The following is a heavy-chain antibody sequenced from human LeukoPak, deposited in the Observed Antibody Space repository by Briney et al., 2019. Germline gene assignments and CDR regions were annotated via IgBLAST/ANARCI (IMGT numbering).Heavy chain of an antibody. J-gene: IGHJ4*02. D-gene: IGHD3-9*01. CDR2: INPDGSST. CDR3: TKDFDAATGY. V-gene: IGHV3-74*01. Sequence: GGSLRLSCGASGSTFGTYWMHWVRQAPGKGLVWVSRINPDGSSTGYADSVRGRFTISRDNAKNALYLQMNSLRAEDTAVYYCTKDFDAATGYWGQGTLVTVSS. CDR1: GSTFGTYW.